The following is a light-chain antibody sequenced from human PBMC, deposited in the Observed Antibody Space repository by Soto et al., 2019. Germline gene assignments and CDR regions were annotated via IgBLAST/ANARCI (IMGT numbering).Light chain of an antibody. J-gene: IGLJ2*01. CDR3: CSYAGTSTYVI. Sequence: QSALTQPASVSGSRGQSITISCSGTSSDVGSYNLVSWYQQHPGKAPKLIIYEGSKWPSGISNRFSGSKSGKTASLTISGLQAEDEADYYCCSYAGTSTYVIFGGGTKLTVL. CDR1: SSDVGSYNL. CDR2: EGS. V-gene: IGLV2-23*01.